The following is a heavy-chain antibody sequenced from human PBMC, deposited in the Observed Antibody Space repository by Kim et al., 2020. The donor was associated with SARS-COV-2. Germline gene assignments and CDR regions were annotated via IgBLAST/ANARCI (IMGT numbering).Heavy chain of an antibody. CDR3: ARGGRGYSGYEPGGMDV. CDR2: INPSGGST. V-gene: IGHV1-46*01. D-gene: IGHD5-12*01. CDR1: GYTFTSYY. Sequence: ASVKVSCKASGYTFTSYYMHWVRQAPGQGLEWMGIINPSGGSTSYAQKFQGRVTMTRDTSTSTVYMELSSLRSEDTAVYYCARGGRGYSGYEPGGMDVWGQGTTVTVSS. J-gene: IGHJ6*02.